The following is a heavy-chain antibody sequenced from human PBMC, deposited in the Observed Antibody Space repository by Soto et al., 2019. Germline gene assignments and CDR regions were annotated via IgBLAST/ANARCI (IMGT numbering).Heavy chain of an antibody. D-gene: IGHD5-18*01. J-gene: IGHJ4*02. CDR3: TRLRGYSYGYSDY. CDR1: GFTFGDYP. CDR2: IRSKTYGGTT. Sequence: PGGSLRLSCAPSGFTFGDYPMSWVRQAPGKGLEWLGFIRSKTYGGTTEYAASVEGRFTISRDDSKSIAYLQMNSLKTEDTAVYYCTRLRGYSYGYSDYWGQGTLVTVSS. V-gene: IGHV3-49*04.